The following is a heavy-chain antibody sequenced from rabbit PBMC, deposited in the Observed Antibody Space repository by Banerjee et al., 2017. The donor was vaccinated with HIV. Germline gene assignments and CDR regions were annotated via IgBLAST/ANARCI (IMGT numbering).Heavy chain of an antibody. Sequence: QSLEESGGDLVKPGASLTLTCTASGFSFSSRYYMCWVRQAPGKGLEWIACIYTSSGRTYYASWAKGRFTISKTSSTTVTLQMTSLTAADTATYFCARDRDTGTVYYFDLWGPGTLVTVS. D-gene: IGHD7-1*01. V-gene: IGHV1S40*01. CDR1: GFSFSSRYY. CDR2: IYTSSGRT. J-gene: IGHJ4*01. CDR3: ARDRDTGTVYYFDL.